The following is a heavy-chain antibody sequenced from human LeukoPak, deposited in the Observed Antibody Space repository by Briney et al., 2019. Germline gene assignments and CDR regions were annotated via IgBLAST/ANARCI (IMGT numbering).Heavy chain of an antibody. J-gene: IGHJ4*02. CDR1: GGTFNNYT. CDR2: IIPIFGTA. V-gene: IGHV1-69*06. D-gene: IGHD6-19*01. Sequence: GASVKVSCKASGGTFNNYTISWVRQAPGQGLEWMGGIIPIFGTANYAQKFQGRVTITADKSTSTVYMDLSSLRSEDMAVYYCARARGVGSGWPIGYWGQGTLVTVSS. CDR3: ARARGVGSGWPIGY.